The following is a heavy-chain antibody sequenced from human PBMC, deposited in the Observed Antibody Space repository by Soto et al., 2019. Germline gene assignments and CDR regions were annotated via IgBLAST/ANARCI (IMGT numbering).Heavy chain of an antibody. J-gene: IGHJ5*02. V-gene: IGHV1-69*01. Sequence: QMQLVQSGAEVRMPGSSVKVSCKASGGTFSTYSINWVRQAPGQGLEWMGGIIPLFGTTNYAQKFKGRVTRTADESTSTAYMELSSLRAEDAAVYYCARGATHGSSWYFWFDPWGQGTLVTVSS. CDR2: IIPLFGTT. CDR1: GGTFSTYS. D-gene: IGHD6-13*01. CDR3: ARGATHGSSWYFWFDP.